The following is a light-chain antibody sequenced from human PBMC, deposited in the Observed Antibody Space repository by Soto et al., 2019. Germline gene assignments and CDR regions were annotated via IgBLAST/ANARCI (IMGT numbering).Light chain of an antibody. CDR3: QQSFSTPT. V-gene: IGKV1-39*01. CDR1: QRINIY. Sequence: IQLSQSTSSLSASIGDRVTITCRASQRINIYLNCYRQKPGKAPELLIYSASNLQSGVPSRFSGSGSGTDFTLTISGLQSEDFATYYCQQSFSTPTFGQGTRLEIK. J-gene: IGKJ5*01. CDR2: SAS.